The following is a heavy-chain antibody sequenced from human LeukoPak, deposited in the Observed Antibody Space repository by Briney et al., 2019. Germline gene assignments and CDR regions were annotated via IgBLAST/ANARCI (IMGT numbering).Heavy chain of an antibody. J-gene: IGHJ4*02. CDR3: ARLALKWKFDY. V-gene: IGHV3-53*04. CDR2: IYSGDST. Sequence: GGSLRLSCAASELTVSSNYMSWVRQAPGKGLEWVSVIYSGDSTFYADSVKGRFTISRHSSENTLYLQMNSLRAEDTAVYYCARLALKWKFDYWGQGTLVTVSS. CDR1: ELTVSSNY. D-gene: IGHD1-1*01.